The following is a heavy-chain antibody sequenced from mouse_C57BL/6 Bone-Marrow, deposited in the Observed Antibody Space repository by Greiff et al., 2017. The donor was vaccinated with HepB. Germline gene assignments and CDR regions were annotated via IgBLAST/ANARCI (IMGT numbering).Heavy chain of an antibody. V-gene: IGHV5-6*01. CDR2: ISSGGSYT. CDR1: GFTFSSYG. Sequence: EVMLVESGGDLVKPGGSLKLSCAASGFTFSSYGMSWVRQTPDKRLEWVATISSGGSYTYYPDSVKGRFTISRDNAKNTLYLQMSRLKSEDTAMYYCARQCTTVVADYWGQGTTLTVSS. D-gene: IGHD1-1*01. J-gene: IGHJ2*01. CDR3: ARQCTTVVADY.